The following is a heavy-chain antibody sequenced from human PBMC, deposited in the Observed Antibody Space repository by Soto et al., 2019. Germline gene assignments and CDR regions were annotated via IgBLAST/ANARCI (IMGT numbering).Heavy chain of an antibody. V-gene: IGHV3-33*01. CDR1: GFTFSSYG. CDR3: ARDATIFGVVTEHPNDY. J-gene: IGHJ4*02. CDR2: IWYDGSNK. Sequence: GGSLRLSCAASGFTFSSYGMHWVRQAPGKGLEWVAVIWYDGSNKYYADSVKGRFTISRDNAKNTLYLQMNSLRAEDTAVYYCARDATIFGVVTEHPNDYWGQGTLVTVSS. D-gene: IGHD3-3*01.